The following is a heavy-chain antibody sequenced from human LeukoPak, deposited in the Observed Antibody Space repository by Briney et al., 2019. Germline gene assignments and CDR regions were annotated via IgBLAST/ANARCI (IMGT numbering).Heavy chain of an antibody. J-gene: IGHJ4*02. CDR1: GFTFNIYG. Sequence: AGGSLRLSCAASGFTFNIYGMHWVRQAPGKGLEWVAFIRYDGSNKYYADSVKGRFTISRDNSKNTLYLQMNSLRAEDTAVYYCAKDSPIRYDSSGYYHTLDYWGQGTLVTVSS. CDR3: AKDSPIRYDSSGYYHTLDY. V-gene: IGHV3-30*02. CDR2: IRYDGSNK. D-gene: IGHD3-22*01.